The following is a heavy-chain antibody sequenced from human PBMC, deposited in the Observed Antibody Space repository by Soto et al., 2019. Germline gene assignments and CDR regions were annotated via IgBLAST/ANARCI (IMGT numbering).Heavy chain of an antibody. CDR2: ISGSGGST. D-gene: IGHD2-15*01. CDR1: GFTFSSYA. V-gene: IGHV3-23*01. Sequence: EVQLLESGGGLVQPGGSLRLSCAASGFTFSSYAMSWVRQAPGKGLEWVSAISGSGGSTYYADSVKGRFTISRDNSKNTLYLQMNSLRAEDTAVYYCAKAYCSSGSCYSDYYFDYWGQGTLVTVSS. CDR3: AKAYCSSGSCYSDYYFDY. J-gene: IGHJ4*02.